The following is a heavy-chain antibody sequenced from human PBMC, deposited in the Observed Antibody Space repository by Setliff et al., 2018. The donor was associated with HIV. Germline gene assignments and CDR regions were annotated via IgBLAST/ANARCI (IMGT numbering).Heavy chain of an antibody. V-gene: IGHV1-18*01. CDR2: IDSFKGNT. CDR1: GYTYTDSR. CDR3: ARYRDSSDPGFYYMDV. D-gene: IGHD3-22*01. J-gene: IGHJ6*03. Sequence: ASVKVSCKTSGYTYTDSRITWVRQAPGQGLEWMGWIDSFKGNTKYAQKFQVRVTMITDTSTNTAYMELKCLISDDTAVYYCARYRDSSDPGFYYMDVWGKGTTVTVSS.